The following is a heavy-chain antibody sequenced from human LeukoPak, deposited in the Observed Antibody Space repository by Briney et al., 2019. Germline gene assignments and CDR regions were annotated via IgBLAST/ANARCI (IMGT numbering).Heavy chain of an antibody. J-gene: IGHJ6*02. CDR3: ARGSGVAVGMDV. CDR1: GGSIDSHY. Sequence: SETLSLTCTVSGGSIDSHYWRWHRQSAGRGLEWIGRFFTGGSTYYNPSLESRVTMSVDTSKNQFSLKLRSVTAADTAVYFCARGSGVAVGMDVWGQGTTVIVSS. CDR2: FFTGGST. V-gene: IGHV4-4*07. D-gene: IGHD6-19*01.